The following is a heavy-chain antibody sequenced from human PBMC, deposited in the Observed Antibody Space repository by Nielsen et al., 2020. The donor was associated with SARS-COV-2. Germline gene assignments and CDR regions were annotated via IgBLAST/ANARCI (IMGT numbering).Heavy chain of an antibody. Sequence: SETLSLTCAVYGGSFSGYYWSWIRQPPGKGLEWIGEINHSGSTNYNPSPKSRVTISVDTSKNQFSLKLSSVTAADTAVYYCARMSALRWDPYYFDYWGQGTLVTVSS. J-gene: IGHJ4*02. D-gene: IGHD5-24*01. CDR1: GGSFSGYY. V-gene: IGHV4-34*01. CDR3: ARMSALRWDPYYFDY. CDR2: INHSGST.